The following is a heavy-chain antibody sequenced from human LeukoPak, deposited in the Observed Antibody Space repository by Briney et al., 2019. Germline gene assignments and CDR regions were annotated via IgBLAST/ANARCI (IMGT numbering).Heavy chain of an antibody. CDR2: INHSGST. Sequence: MASETLSLTCAVYGGSFSGYYWSWIRQPPGKGLEWIGEINHSGSTNYNPSLKSRVTISVDKSKNQFSLKLSSVTAADTAVYYCAREDYDDSGAWYFDLWGRGTLVTVSS. CDR1: GGSFSGYY. D-gene: IGHD3-3*01. J-gene: IGHJ2*01. V-gene: IGHV4-34*01. CDR3: AREDYDDSGAWYFDL.